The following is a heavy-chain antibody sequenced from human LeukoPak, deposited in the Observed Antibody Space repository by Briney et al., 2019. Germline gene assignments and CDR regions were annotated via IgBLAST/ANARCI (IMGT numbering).Heavy chain of an antibody. CDR1: GCTFTGYY. J-gene: IGHJ6*03. V-gene: IGHV1-2*02. CDR2: INPNSGGT. Sequence: DSLTLSCTASGCTFTGYYMHWVRQAPGQGLEWMGWINPNSGGTNYAKKFQGRVTMTRDTSISTAYMERSRLRSDETAVYYCARVLGSSSVYYYYYYMDVWGKGTTVTVSS. D-gene: IGHD6-6*01. CDR3: ARVLGSSSVYYYYYYMDV.